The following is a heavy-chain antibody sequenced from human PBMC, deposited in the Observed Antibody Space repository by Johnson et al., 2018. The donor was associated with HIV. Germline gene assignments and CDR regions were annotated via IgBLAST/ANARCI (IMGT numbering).Heavy chain of an antibody. CDR2: IYSGGST. D-gene: IGHD6-19*01. CDR1: GFTVSSNY. Sequence: VQLVESGGGVVQPGGSLRLSCAASGFTVSSNYMSWVRQAPGKGLEWVSVIYSGGSTYYADSVKGRFTISSDNSKNTLYLHMNSLRAEDTAVYYCARDQSNGWNRGAFDIWGQGTVVTVSS. V-gene: IGHV3-66*01. J-gene: IGHJ3*02. CDR3: ARDQSNGWNRGAFDI.